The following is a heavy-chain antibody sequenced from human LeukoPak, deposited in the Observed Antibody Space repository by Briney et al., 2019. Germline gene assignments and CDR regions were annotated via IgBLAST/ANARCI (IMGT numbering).Heavy chain of an antibody. Sequence: PGGALRLSCAPSGFTFSDYYMSWLRQAPGEGLEGVSYISSSGGTIYYADSVKGRFTISRDNAKNSLYLQMNSLRAEDTAVYYCARRYYGSGSYYFDYGGQGTLVTVSA. J-gene: IGHJ4*02. D-gene: IGHD3-10*01. CDR1: GFTFSDYY. CDR3: ARRYYGSGSYYFDY. CDR2: ISSSGGTI. V-gene: IGHV3-11*01.